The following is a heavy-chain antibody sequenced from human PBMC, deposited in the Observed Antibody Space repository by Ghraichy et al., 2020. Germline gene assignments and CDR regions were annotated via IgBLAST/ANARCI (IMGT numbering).Heavy chain of an antibody. V-gene: IGHV4-39*01. D-gene: IGHD6-19*01. CDR2: IYYSGST. CDR1: GGSISSSSYY. J-gene: IGHJ6*02. Sequence: ESLNISCTVSGGSISSSSYYWGWIRQPPGKGLEWIGSIYYSGSTYYNPSLKSRVTISVDTSKNQFSLKLSSVTAADTAVYYCARSQWLAYYYYYYGMDVWGQGTTVTVSS. CDR3: ARSQWLAYYYYYYGMDV.